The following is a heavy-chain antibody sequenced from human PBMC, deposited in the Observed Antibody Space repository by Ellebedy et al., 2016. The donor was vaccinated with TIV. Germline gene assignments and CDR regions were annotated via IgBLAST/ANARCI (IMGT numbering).Heavy chain of an antibody. CDR2: INHSGST. D-gene: IGHD6-19*01. CDR1: GGSFSGYY. V-gene: IGHV4-34*01. J-gene: IGHJ5*02. Sequence: MPSETLSLTCAVYGGSFSGYYWSWIRQPPGKGLEWIGEINHSGSTNYNPSLKSRVTISIDTSKNQFSLKLSSVTAADTAVYYCARGRGVAVAARGWFDPWGQGTLVSVSS. CDR3: ARGRGVAVAARGWFDP.